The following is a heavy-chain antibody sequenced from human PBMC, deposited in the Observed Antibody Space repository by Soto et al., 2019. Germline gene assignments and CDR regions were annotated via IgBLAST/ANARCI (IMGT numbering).Heavy chain of an antibody. D-gene: IGHD5-12*01. CDR3: ARDGYSGYDFGY. Sequence: LRLSCAASGFTFSSYSMNWVRQAPGKGLEWVSSISSSSSYIYYADSVKGRFTISRDNAKNSLYLQMNSLRAEDTAVYYCARDGYSGYDFGYWGQGTLVTVSS. CDR1: GFTFSSYS. CDR2: ISSSSSYI. V-gene: IGHV3-21*01. J-gene: IGHJ4*02.